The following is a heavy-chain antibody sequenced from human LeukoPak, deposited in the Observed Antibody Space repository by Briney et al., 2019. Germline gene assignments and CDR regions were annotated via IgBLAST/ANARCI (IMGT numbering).Heavy chain of an antibody. CDR3: ATEGSFDY. Sequence: PGGSLRLSCAASGFTFSSHGMHWVRQAPGKGLEWVAVISFDASNKDYADSVKGRFTISRDNSKNTLYLQMNSLRAEDAAVYYCATEGSFDYWGQGTLVTVSS. CDR1: GFTFSSHG. V-gene: IGHV3-30*03. CDR2: ISFDASNK. J-gene: IGHJ4*02.